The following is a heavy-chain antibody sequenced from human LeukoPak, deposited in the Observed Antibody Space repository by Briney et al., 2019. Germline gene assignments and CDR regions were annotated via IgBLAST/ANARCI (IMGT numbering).Heavy chain of an antibody. D-gene: IGHD6-19*01. J-gene: IGHJ4*02. V-gene: IGHV1-3*03. CDR2: VNADNSNT. CDR3: ARDRGYSSFDY. CDR1: GFPFTSYA. Sequence: ASVKVSCKASGFPFTSYAIHWVRQAPGQRLEWMGWVNADNSNTKYSQEFQGRVTITRDTSASTAYMDLNSLRSEDMAVYYCARDRGYSSFDYWGQGTLVTVSP.